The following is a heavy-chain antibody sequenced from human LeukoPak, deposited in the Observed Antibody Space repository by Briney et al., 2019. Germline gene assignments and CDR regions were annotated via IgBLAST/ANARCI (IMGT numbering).Heavy chain of an antibody. J-gene: IGHJ6*03. D-gene: IGHD3-10*01. CDR3: ARDRRDMVRGINIVRQYHYYYYMDV. Sequence: ASVNVSCKASGYTFTGYQMHWGRQAPGQGLEWMGWINPNSDGTNYAQKFQGRATMTRDTSISTAYLELSRLTSDDTAVYYCARDRRDMVRGINIVRQYHYYYYMDVWGKGTTVTVSS. CDR1: GYTFTGYQ. V-gene: IGHV1-2*02. CDR2: INPNSDGT.